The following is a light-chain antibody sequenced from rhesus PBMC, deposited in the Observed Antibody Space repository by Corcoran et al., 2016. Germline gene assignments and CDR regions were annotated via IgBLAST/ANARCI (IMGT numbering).Light chain of an antibody. CDR3: QQGYSTPLT. CDR1: QDITTA. CDR2: AAS. J-gene: IGKJ4*01. V-gene: IGKV1-33*02. Sequence: DIQMSQSPSSLSASVGDKVTITCRASQDITTALAWYQQKPGKAPKLQVYAASTLEIGVPSRFSGTGSGTDFSLTISNLQPDDFATYYGQQGYSTPLTFGGGTKVDLK.